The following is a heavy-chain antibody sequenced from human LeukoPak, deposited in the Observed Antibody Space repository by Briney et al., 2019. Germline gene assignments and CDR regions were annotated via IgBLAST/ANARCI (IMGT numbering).Heavy chain of an antibody. CDR1: GGSISSSSSY. D-gene: IGHD3-10*01. CDR3: AKSNGYGLVGI. V-gene: IGHV4-39*01. J-gene: IGHJ3*02. Sequence: SETLSLTCTVPGGSISSSSSYWGWVRQPPGTGLGWLGIIYYSGSTYYNPSLKSRVTISVDTSKNQFSLKLNSVTAADTAVYYCAKSNGYGLVGIWGKGTMVTVSS. CDR2: IYYSGST.